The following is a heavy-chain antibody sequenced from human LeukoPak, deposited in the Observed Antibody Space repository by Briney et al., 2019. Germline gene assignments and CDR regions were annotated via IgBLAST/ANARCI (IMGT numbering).Heavy chain of an antibody. J-gene: IGHJ5*02. V-gene: IGHV3-74*01. CDR2: IKSDGSTT. CDR3: TRRVSTTRWFDP. D-gene: IGHD2-15*01. CDR1: GFTFSSYW. Sequence: GGSLRLSRAASGFTFSSYWMHWVRQAPGKGLVWVSRIKSDGSTTNYADSVKGRFTISRDNAENTLYLQMNSLRVEDTAVYYCTRRVSTTRWFDPWGQGTPVTVSS.